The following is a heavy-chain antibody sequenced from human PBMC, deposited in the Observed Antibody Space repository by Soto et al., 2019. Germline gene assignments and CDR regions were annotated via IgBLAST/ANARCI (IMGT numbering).Heavy chain of an antibody. V-gene: IGHV3-23*01. D-gene: IGHD3-16*01. CDR2: ISGSGGST. Sequence: GGSLRLSCVASGFTFGNFAMAWVRQAPGEGLEWVSAISGSGGSTYYADSVKGRFTISRDNSKNTLYLQMNSLRAEDTAVYYCANLGDDYRHVWGQGTTVTVSS. CDR1: GFTFGNFA. J-gene: IGHJ6*03. CDR3: ANLGDDYRHV.